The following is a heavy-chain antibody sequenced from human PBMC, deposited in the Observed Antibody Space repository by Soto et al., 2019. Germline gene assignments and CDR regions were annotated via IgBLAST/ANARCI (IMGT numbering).Heavy chain of an antibody. J-gene: IGHJ3*02. Sequence: EVQLVESGGGLGQPGGSLRLSCAASGFTFSSYWMSWVRQAPGKGLEWVANIKQDGSEKYYVDSVKGRFTISRDNAKNSLYLQMNSLRAEDTAVYYCARVGAVAGTDAFDIWGQWTMVTVSS. D-gene: IGHD6-19*01. V-gene: IGHV3-7*01. CDR3: ARVGAVAGTDAFDI. CDR1: GFTFSSYW. CDR2: IKQDGSEK.